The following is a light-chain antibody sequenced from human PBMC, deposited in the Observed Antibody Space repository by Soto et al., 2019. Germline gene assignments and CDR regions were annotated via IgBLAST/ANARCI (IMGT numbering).Light chain of an antibody. Sequence: AIRMTQSPSSFSASTGDRVTITCRASQGISSYLAWYQQKPGKAPKLLIYAASTLQSGVPSRFSGSGSGTDFTLTISCLQSEDFATYYCQQYYSYPTLTVGGGNKVEIK. CDR1: QGISSY. CDR2: AAS. CDR3: QQYYSYPTLT. V-gene: IGKV1-8*01. J-gene: IGKJ4*01.